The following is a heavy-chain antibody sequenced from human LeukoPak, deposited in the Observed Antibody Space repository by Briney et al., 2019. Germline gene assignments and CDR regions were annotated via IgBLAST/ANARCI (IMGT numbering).Heavy chain of an antibody. D-gene: IGHD4-17*01. CDR3: TRTTVTINAFDP. CDR1: GFTFRSYE. CDR2: ISSSGSTI. J-gene: IGHJ5*02. Sequence: GESLRLSCAASGFTFRSYEMYWVRQAPGKGLEWLSYISSSGSTIYYADSVKGRFTISRDNAKNSLYLQMNSLRVEDTAVYYCTRTTVTINAFDPWGQGTLVTVSS. V-gene: IGHV3-48*03.